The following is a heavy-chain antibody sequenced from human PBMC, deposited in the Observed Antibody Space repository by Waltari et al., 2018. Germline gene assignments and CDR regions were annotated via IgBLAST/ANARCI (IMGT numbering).Heavy chain of an antibody. Sequence: QVQLQQWGAGLLKPSEILSLTCAVYGGSLRGYYWSWIRQPPGKGLDCIGEINHSGSTNYNPSLKSRVTISVDTSKNQFSLKLSSVTAADTAVYYCARALPTYYDFWSGKNYYYYGMDVWGQGTTVTVSS. D-gene: IGHD3-3*01. CDR2: INHSGST. J-gene: IGHJ6*02. CDR3: ARALPTYYDFWSGKNYYYYGMDV. CDR1: GGSLRGYY. V-gene: IGHV4-34*01.